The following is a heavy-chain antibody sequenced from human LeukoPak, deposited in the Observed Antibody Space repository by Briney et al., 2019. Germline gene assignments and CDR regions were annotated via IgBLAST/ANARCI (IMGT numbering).Heavy chain of an antibody. D-gene: IGHD3-22*01. CDR1: GYNFKNYW. Sequence: GESLQISCKGSGYNFKNYWIAWVRQMPGKGLEWLGIIYPSDSETRYSPSFQGQVTISADKSTSTAYLQWSSLKASDTAMYYCARRLDYYDSSGYPAYYMDVWGEGTTVSISS. CDR3: ARRLDYYDSSGYPAYYMDV. CDR2: IYPSDSET. V-gene: IGHV5-51*01. J-gene: IGHJ6*03.